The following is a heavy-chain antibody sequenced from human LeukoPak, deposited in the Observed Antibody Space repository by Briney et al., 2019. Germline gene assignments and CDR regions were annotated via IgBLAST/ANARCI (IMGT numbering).Heavy chain of an antibody. CDR1: GYTFTGYY. V-gene: IGHV1-2*02. CDR3: ARKYSSSSKFDP. D-gene: IGHD6-6*01. CDR2: INPNSGGT. Sequence: EASVKVSCKASGYTFTGYYMHWVRQAPGQGLEWMGWINPNSGGTNYAQKFQGRVTMTRDTSISTAYMELSRPRSDDTAVYYCARKYSSSSKFDPWGQGTLVTVSS. J-gene: IGHJ5*02.